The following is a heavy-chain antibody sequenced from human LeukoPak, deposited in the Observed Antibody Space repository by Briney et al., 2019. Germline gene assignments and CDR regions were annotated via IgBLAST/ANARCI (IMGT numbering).Heavy chain of an antibody. D-gene: IGHD3-16*02. CDR3: ARDYVWGSYRPSYFDY. V-gene: IGHV3-30*04. Sequence: GGSLRLSCAASGFTFNFYAIHWVRQAPGKGLEWVAVISHDGVKRYDADSVRGRFTISRDNSKNTLYLQMNSLRVEDSAVYYCARDYVWGSYRPSYFDYWGQGTLVTVSS. J-gene: IGHJ4*02. CDR2: ISHDGVKR. CDR1: GFTFNFYA.